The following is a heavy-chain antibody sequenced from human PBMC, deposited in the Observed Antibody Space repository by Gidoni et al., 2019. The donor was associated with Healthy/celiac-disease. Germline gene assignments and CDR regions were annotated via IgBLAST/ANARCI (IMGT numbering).Heavy chain of an antibody. D-gene: IGHD4-17*01. V-gene: IGHV3-11*04. Sequence: QVQLVESGGGLVKPGGSLRLSGAASGVTFSDYYMSWIRQAPGKGLEWVSYISSSGSTIYYADSVKGRFTISRDNAKNSLYLQMNSLRAEDTAVYYCARAAVRMTTVVLGWFDPWGQGTLVTVSS. CDR3: ARAAVRMTTVVLGWFDP. CDR2: ISSSGSTI. J-gene: IGHJ5*02. CDR1: GVTFSDYY.